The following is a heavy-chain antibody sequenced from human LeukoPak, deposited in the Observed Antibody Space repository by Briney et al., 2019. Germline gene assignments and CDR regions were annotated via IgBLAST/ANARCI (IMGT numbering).Heavy chain of an antibody. Sequence: GASVKVSCKASGGTFSSYAISWVRQAPGQGLEWMGGIIPIFGTANYAQKFQGRVTITADESTSTAYMELSSLRSEDTAVYYCANLHAGTMVRGATEDYWGQGTLVTVSS. CDR2: IIPIFGTA. D-gene: IGHD3-10*01. CDR1: GGTFSSYA. V-gene: IGHV1-69*13. CDR3: ANLHAGTMVRGATEDY. J-gene: IGHJ4*02.